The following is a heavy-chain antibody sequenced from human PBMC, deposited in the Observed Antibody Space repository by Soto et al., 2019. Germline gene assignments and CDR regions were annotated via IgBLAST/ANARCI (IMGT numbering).Heavy chain of an antibody. Sequence: ASVNGACQSSGYTMTRDARRWGRQATGQRLEWMGWINAGNGNTKYSQKFQGRVTITRDTSASTAYMELSSLRSEDTAVYYCARDHQGYCSGGSCYPYYYGMDVWRQRTTVTVSS. J-gene: IGHJ6*02. CDR2: INAGNGNT. CDR3: ARDHQGYCSGGSCYPYYYGMDV. D-gene: IGHD2-15*01. CDR1: GYTMTRDA. V-gene: IGHV1-3*01.